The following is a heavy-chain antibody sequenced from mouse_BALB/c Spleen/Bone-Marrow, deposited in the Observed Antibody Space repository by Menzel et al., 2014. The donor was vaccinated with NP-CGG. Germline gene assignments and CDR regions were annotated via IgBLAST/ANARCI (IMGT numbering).Heavy chain of an antibody. CDR3: ARLNYYGNLFV. V-gene: IGHV4-1*02. CDR1: GFDFSRYW. CDR2: INPDSSTI. Sequence: EVQLQESGGGLVQPGGSLKLSCAASGFDFSRYWMSWVRQAPGKGLEWIGEINPDSSTINYTPSLKDKFIISRDNAKNTLFLQMSKVRSEDTALYYCARLNYYGNLFVWGAGTTVTVSS. J-gene: IGHJ1*01. D-gene: IGHD1-1*01.